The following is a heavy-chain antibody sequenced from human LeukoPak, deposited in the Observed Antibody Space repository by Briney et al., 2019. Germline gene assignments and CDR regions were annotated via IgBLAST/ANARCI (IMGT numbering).Heavy chain of an antibody. Sequence: GGSLRLSCAASRFAFSTYWMSWVRQAPGKGLVWVSRINSDGSSTSYADSVKGRFTISRDNAKNTLYLQMNSLRAEDTAVYYCTRSKPDFDYGGQGTLVTVSS. CDR3: TRSKPDFDY. CDR1: RFAFSTYW. D-gene: IGHD4-11*01. V-gene: IGHV3-74*01. CDR2: INSDGSST. J-gene: IGHJ4*02.